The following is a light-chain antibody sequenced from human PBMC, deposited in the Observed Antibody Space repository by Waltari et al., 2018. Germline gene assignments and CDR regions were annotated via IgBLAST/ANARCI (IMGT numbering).Light chain of an antibody. J-gene: IGKJ1*01. CDR3: QQSKIWPA. Sequence: EIVMTQSPATLSVSPGERATLSCRASQGISSDLAWYQQKPGQAPRLLIFGASTRATGVPARFRCSGSGTEFTLTISSLQSEDFGVYYCQQSKIWPAFGQGTKVEIK. CDR1: QGISSD. CDR2: GAS. V-gene: IGKV3-15*01.